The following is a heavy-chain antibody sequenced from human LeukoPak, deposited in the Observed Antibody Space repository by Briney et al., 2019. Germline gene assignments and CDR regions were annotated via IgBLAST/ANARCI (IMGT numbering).Heavy chain of an antibody. V-gene: IGHV4-59*01. CDR1: GGSISSYY. D-gene: IGHD2-15*01. J-gene: IGHJ3*02. Sequence: SETLSLTCTVSGGSISSYYWSWIRQPPGKGLEWIGYIYYSGSTNYNPSLKSRVTISVDTSKNQFSLKLSSVTAAETAVYYCARYIAYAFDIWGQGTMVTVSS. CDR3: ARYIAYAFDI. CDR2: IYYSGST.